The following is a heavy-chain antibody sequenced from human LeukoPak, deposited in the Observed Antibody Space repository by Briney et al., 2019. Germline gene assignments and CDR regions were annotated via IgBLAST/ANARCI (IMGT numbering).Heavy chain of an antibody. V-gene: IGHV3-7*01. CDR1: GFTFSSYW. CDR2: IKQDGSEK. D-gene: IGHD2-21*02. Sequence: GGSLRLFCAASGFTFSSYWMSWVRQAPGKGLEWVANIKQDGSEKYYVDSVKGRFTISRDNAKNSLYLQMNSLRAEDTAVYYCARDLLAVTPKYYGMDVWGQGSTVTVSS. CDR3: ARDLLAVTPKYYGMDV. J-gene: IGHJ6*02.